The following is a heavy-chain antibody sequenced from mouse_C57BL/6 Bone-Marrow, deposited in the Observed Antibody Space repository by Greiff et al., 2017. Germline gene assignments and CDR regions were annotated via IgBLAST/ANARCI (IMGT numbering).Heavy chain of an antibody. Sequence: QVQLQQPGAELVKPGASVKLSCKASGYTFTSSWMHWVKQRPGQGLEWIGMIHPNSGSTNYNEKFKSKATLTVDKSSSTAYMQLSSLTSEDSAVYYCGREARLRFAYWGQGTLVTVSA. V-gene: IGHV1-64*01. CDR1: GYTFTSSW. D-gene: IGHD2-4*01. J-gene: IGHJ3*01. CDR3: GREARLRFAY. CDR2: IHPNSGST.